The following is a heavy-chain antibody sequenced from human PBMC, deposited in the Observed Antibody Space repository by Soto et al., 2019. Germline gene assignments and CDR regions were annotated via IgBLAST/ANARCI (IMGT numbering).Heavy chain of an antibody. CDR1: GGSISSYY. D-gene: IGHD3-22*01. Sequence: SETLSLTCTVSGGSISSYYWSWIRQPPGKGLEWIGYIYYSGSTNYNPSLKSRVTISVDTSKNQFSLKLSSVTAADTAVYYCARDAKLYYYDSSGYWRGFDYWGQGTLVTVSS. J-gene: IGHJ4*02. CDR2: IYYSGST. CDR3: ARDAKLYYYDSSGYWRGFDY. V-gene: IGHV4-59*01.